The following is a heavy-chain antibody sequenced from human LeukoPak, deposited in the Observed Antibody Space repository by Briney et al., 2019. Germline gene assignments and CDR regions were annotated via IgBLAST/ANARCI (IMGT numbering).Heavy chain of an antibody. Sequence: PGGSLRLSWAASGXTFSSYDVSWVRQAPGKGLEWVSTISASGGNTYYAESVKGRFTISRDNSKNTLFLQMNSLRAEDTAVYYCATYARRLDYWGQGTLVTVSS. J-gene: IGHJ4*02. CDR2: ISASGGNT. CDR1: GXTFSSYD. D-gene: IGHD6-6*01. CDR3: ATYARRLDY. V-gene: IGHV3-23*01.